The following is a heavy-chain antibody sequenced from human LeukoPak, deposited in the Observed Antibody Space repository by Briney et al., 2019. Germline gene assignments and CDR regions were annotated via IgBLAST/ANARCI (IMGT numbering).Heavy chain of an antibody. CDR3: AKDVGWLQPFDY. V-gene: IGHV3-43*01. Sequence: PGGSLRLSCAASGFTFDDYTMHWVRQAPGKGLEWVSLISWDGGSTYYADSVKGRFTISRDNSKNSLYLQMNSLRTEDTALYYCAKDVGWLQPFDYWGQGTLVTVSS. CDR2: ISWDGGST. J-gene: IGHJ4*02. D-gene: IGHD5-24*01. CDR1: GFTFDDYT.